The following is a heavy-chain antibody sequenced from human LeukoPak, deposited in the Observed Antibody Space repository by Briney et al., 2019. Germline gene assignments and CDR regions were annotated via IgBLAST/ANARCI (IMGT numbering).Heavy chain of an antibody. Sequence: GRSLRLSCAASGFTFSTYGMHWVRQAPGKGLEWVAIIWCDGSNKYYADSVKGRFTISRDNSKNTLYLQMNSLRGEDTAVYYCAREHYYSSGSYYPIWGQGTMVTVSS. V-gene: IGHV3-33*01. D-gene: IGHD3-10*01. CDR1: GFTFSTYG. CDR2: IWCDGSNK. CDR3: AREHYYSSGSYYPI. J-gene: IGHJ3*02.